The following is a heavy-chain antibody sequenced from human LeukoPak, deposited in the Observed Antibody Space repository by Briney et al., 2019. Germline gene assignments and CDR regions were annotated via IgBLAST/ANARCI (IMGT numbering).Heavy chain of an antibody. CDR3: ARASGVAVAGSL. CDR2: IYTSGST. Sequence: SETLSLTCAVYGGSFSGYYWSWIRQPAGKGLEWIGRIYTSGSTNYNPSLKSRVTMSVDTSKNQFSLKLSSVTAADTAVYYCARASGVAVAGSLWGQGTLVIVSS. D-gene: IGHD6-19*01. CDR1: GGSFSGYY. J-gene: IGHJ4*02. V-gene: IGHV4-59*10.